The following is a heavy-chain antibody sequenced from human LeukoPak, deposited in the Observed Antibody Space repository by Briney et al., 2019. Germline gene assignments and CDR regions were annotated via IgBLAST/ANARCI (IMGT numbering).Heavy chain of an antibody. J-gene: IGHJ4*02. Sequence: VGSLRLSCAASGFTFSSYAMSWVRQAPGKGLEWVSGISGSFGSTYYADYVKGRFTISRDNSKNTLYLQMNSLRAEDTAVYYCAKGRKRRGGNSGFDYWGQGTLVTVSS. CDR1: GFTFSSYA. D-gene: IGHD4-23*01. CDR3: AKGRKRRGGNSGFDY. CDR2: ISGSFGST. V-gene: IGHV3-23*01.